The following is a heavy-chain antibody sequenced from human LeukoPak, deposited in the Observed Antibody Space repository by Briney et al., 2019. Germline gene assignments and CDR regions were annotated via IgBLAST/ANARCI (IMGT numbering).Heavy chain of an antibody. Sequence: GGSLRLSCAVSGITLSNYSMNWVRQAPGKGLEWVSSISSSSSYIYYADSVKGRFTISRDNAKNSLYLQMNSLRAEDTAVYYCARGGGDIVVVPEFRVPTGYYFDYWGQGTLVTVSS. J-gene: IGHJ4*02. CDR1: GITLSNYS. CDR3: ARGGGDIVVVPEFRVPTGYYFDY. V-gene: IGHV3-21*01. D-gene: IGHD2-2*01. CDR2: ISSSSSYI.